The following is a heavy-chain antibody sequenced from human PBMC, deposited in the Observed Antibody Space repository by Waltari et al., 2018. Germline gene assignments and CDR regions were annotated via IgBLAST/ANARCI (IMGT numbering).Heavy chain of an antibody. Sequence: QVQLQESGPGLVKPSETLSLTCAVSGYPISSGYYWGWIRQPPGKGLEWIGSIYHSGSTYYNPSLKSRVSISVDTSKNQFSLKLSSVTAADTAVYYCSRGGFDNNWYFDLWGRGTLVTASS. J-gene: IGHJ2*01. D-gene: IGHD3-9*01. CDR1: GYPISSGYY. CDR2: IYHSGST. CDR3: SRGGFDNNWYFDL. V-gene: IGHV4-38-2*01.